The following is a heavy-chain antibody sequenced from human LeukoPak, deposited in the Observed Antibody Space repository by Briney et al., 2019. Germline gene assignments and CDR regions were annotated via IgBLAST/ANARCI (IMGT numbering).Heavy chain of an antibody. CDR2: IRSKAYGGTT. CDR3: SRSPYIGYYLS. CDR1: GFTFGDHA. Sequence: PGGSLRLSCTASGFTFGDHAMSWVRQAPGKGLEWVGFIRSKAYGGTTEYAASVKGRFTISRDDSKSIAYLQMNSLKTEDTAVYFRSRSPYIGYYLSWGQGTLVTVSS. D-gene: IGHD3-22*01. V-gene: IGHV3-49*04. J-gene: IGHJ5*02.